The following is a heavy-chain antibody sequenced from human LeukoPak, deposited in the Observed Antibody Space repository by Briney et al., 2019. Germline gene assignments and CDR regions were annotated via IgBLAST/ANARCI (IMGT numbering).Heavy chain of an antibody. CDR2: ISGSGGST. CDR1: GFTFSSYG. D-gene: IGHD3-22*01. V-gene: IGHV3-23*01. CDR3: AKQAYYYDSSGYAPR. J-gene: IGHJ4*02. Sequence: GGSLRLSCAASGFTFSSYGMSWVRQAPGKGLEWVSAISGSGGSTYYADSVKGRFTISRDNSKNTLYLQMNSLRAEDTAVYYCAKQAYYYDSSGYAPRWGQGTLVTVSS.